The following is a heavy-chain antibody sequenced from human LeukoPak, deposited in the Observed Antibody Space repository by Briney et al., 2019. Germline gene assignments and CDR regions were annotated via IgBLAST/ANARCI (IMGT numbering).Heavy chain of an antibody. V-gene: IGHV4-59*08. CDR1: GGSISSYY. J-gene: IGHJ3*02. Sequence: SETLSLTCTVSGGSISSYYWSWIRQPPGKGLEWIAYISNSGSTNHNPSLKSRVTVSEDMSKNHFSLRLSSVTAADTAVYYCARRTIHSSANPGGFDIWGQGTMVIVSS. CDR2: ISNSGST. D-gene: IGHD3-22*01. CDR3: ARRTIHSSANPGGFDI.